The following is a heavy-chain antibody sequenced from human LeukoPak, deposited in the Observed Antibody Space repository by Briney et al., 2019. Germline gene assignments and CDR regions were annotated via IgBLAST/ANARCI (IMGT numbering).Heavy chain of an antibody. CDR2: INGGGSTI. J-gene: IGHJ6*02. CDR3: TRGGRTRMDV. Sequence: GGSLRLSCVVSGFTLSDFEMNWVRQAPGKGLEWVSYINGGGSTIYYADSVKGRFTISRDNAQNSLYLQMNSLRAEDTAVYYCTRGGRTRMDVWGQGTTVTVSS. V-gene: IGHV3-48*03. CDR1: GFTLSDFE. D-gene: IGHD1/OR15-1a*01.